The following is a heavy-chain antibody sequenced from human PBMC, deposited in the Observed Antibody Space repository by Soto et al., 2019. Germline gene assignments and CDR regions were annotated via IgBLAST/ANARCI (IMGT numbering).Heavy chain of an antibody. J-gene: IGHJ6*02. CDR3: ARQSSGSRHYNYYPLDV. V-gene: IGHV1-18*01. CDR2: ISPFNRNT. Sequence: QVQLLQSGPEVRKPGASVKVACKASGYTFLNYGLSWVRQAPGQGLEWMGWISPFNRNTKYAQKLQGRVTMTTNTSTNTAHMELTSLTSDDTAVYFCARQSSGSRHYNYYPLDVWGQGTTVIVSS. D-gene: IGHD6-19*01. CDR1: GYTFLNYG.